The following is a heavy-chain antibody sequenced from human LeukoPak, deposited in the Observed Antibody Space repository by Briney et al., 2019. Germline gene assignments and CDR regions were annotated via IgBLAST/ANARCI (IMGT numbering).Heavy chain of an antibody. D-gene: IGHD3-10*01. V-gene: IGHV4-34*01. CDR3: ARVNPPTYYYGSGSYYRHFDY. CDR1: GGSFSGYY. Sequence: PSETLSLTCAVYGGSFSGYYWSWIRQPPGKGLEWIGEINHSGSTNYNPSLKSRVTISVDTSENQFSLKLSSVTAADTAVYYCARVNPPTYYYGSGSYYRHFDYWGQGTLVTVSS. CDR2: INHSGST. J-gene: IGHJ4*02.